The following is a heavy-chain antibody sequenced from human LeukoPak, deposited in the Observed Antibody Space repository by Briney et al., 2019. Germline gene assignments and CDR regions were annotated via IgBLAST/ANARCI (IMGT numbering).Heavy chain of an antibody. CDR3: AREDIVATAPFDY. V-gene: IGHV4-39*07. J-gene: IGHJ4*02. CDR2: IYYSGST. CDR1: GVSISSGSNY. Sequence: SETLSLTCSVSGVSISSGSNYWGWIRQPPGKTLEWIGSIYYSGSTYYNPSLKSRVTISVDTSKNQFSLKLSSVTAADTAVYYCAREDIVATAPFDYWGQGTLVTVSS. D-gene: IGHD5-12*01.